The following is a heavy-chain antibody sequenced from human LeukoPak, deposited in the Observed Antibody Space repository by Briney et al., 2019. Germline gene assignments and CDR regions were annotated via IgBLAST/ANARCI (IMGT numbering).Heavy chain of an antibody. V-gene: IGHV1-46*01. CDR1: GYTFTGYY. D-gene: IGHD3-9*01. CDR3: ARDQGLTGYFDY. Sequence: GASVTVSCKASGYTFTGYYMHWVRQAPGQGLEWMGIINPSGGSTNYAQKFQGRVTMTRDTSTSTVYMELSSLRSEDTAVYYCARDQGLTGYFDYWGQGTLVTVSS. CDR2: INPSGGST. J-gene: IGHJ4*02.